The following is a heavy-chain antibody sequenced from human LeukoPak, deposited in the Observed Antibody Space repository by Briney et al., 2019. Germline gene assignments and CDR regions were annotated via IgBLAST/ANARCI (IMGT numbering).Heavy chain of an antibody. CDR3: ARDPNQLYYFDY. J-gene: IGHJ4*02. CDR2: VSYDGSNK. D-gene: IGHD3-10*01. V-gene: IGHV3-30-3*01. CDR1: GFTFSSYA. Sequence: GGSLRLSCAASGFTFSSYAMHWVRQAPGKGLEWVAVVSYDGSNKYYADSVKGRFTISRDNSKNTLYLQMNSLRAEDTAVYYCARDPNQLYYFDYWGQGTLVTVSS.